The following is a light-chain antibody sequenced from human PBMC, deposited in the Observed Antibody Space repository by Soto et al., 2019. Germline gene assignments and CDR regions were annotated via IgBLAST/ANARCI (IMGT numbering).Light chain of an antibody. CDR3: MQSTHWPRT. Sequence: DVVMTQSPLSLPVTLGQPASISCRSSQSLVYSDGNTYLNWFQQRPGQSPRRLIYKVSNRDSGVPVRFSGSGSGTDFTLKISRVEAEDVGLYYCMQSTHWPRTFGQGTKVEIK. V-gene: IGKV2-30*01. CDR2: KVS. CDR1: QSLVYSDGNTY. J-gene: IGKJ1*01.